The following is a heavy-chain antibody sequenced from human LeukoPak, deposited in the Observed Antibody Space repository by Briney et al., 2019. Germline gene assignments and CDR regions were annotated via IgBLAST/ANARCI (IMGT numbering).Heavy chain of an antibody. D-gene: IGHD5-12*01. CDR3: AREVKWLRREGGDYYYYMDV. CDR2: IYYSGST. CDR1: GGSISSTTYY. V-gene: IGHV4-61*05. J-gene: IGHJ6*03. Sequence: SETLSLTCTVSGGSISSTTYYWAWIRQPPGKGLEWIGYIYYSGSTIYNPSLKSRVTISVDMSKNQFSLKLSSVTAADTAVYYCAREVKWLRREGGDYYYYMDVWGKGTTVTISS.